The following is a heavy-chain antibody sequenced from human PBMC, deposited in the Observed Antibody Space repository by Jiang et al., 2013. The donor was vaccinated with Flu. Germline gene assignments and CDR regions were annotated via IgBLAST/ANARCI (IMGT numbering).Heavy chain of an antibody. D-gene: IGHD3-10*01. CDR2: INTKTGNP. V-gene: IGHV7-4-1*02. CDR3: ARVIYFGSGNYHFDH. Sequence: CKASGYTFTSHALNWVRQAPGQGLEWMGWINTKTGNPTYAQGFTGRFVFSLDTSVSTAYLQISSLEAEDTAVYYCARVIYFGSGNYHFDHWGQGTLVIVSS. CDR1: GYTFTSHA. J-gene: IGHJ4*02.